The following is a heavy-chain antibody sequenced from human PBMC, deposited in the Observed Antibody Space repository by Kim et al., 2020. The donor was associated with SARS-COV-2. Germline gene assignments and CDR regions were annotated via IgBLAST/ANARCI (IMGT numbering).Heavy chain of an antibody. CDR2: IYYSGST. J-gene: IGHJ5*02. CDR3: ARHGDTAMVTGWFDP. Sequence: SETLSLTCTVSGGSISSSSYYWGWIRQPPGKGLEWIGSIYYSGSTYYNPSLKSRVTISVDTSKNQFSLKLSSVTAADTAVYYCARHGDTAMVTGWFDPWGQGTLVTVSS. CDR1: GGSISSSSYY. D-gene: IGHD5-18*01. V-gene: IGHV4-39*01.